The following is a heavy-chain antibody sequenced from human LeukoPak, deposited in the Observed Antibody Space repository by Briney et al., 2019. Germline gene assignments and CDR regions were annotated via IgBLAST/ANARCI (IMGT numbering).Heavy chain of an antibody. CDR3: ARLSGSYYIFDY. V-gene: IGHV1-18*01. J-gene: IGHJ4*02. D-gene: IGHD1-26*01. Sequence: GASVKVSCKASGYTFTNYGISWMRQAPGQRLEWMGWITTYNGYTNYAQKFQGRVTMTTDTSTSTAYMELRSLRSDDAAVYYCARLSGSYYIFDYWGQGTLVTVSS. CDR2: ITTYNGYT. CDR1: GYTFTNYG.